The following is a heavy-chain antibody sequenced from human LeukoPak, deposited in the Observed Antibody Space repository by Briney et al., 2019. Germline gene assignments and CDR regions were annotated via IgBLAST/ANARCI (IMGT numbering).Heavy chain of an antibody. CDR2: INPNSGGT. Sequence: ASVKVSCKASGYTFTGYYMHWVRQAPGQGLEWMGWINPNSGGTNYAQKFQGRVTMTRDTSISTAYMELSRLRSDDTAVYYYARDYVSGSYYGWFDPWGQGTLVTVSS. V-gene: IGHV1-2*02. J-gene: IGHJ5*02. D-gene: IGHD1-26*01. CDR1: GYTFTGYY. CDR3: ARDYVSGSYYGWFDP.